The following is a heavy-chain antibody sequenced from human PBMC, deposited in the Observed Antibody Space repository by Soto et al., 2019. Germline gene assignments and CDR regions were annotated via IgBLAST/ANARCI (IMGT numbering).Heavy chain of an antibody. CDR1: GFTFDDFA. D-gene: IGHD4-17*01. V-gene: IGHV3-20*04. CDR3: ARVRAWLDGEYLGGDAFDI. Sequence: EVQLVESGGGVVRPGGSLRLSCVASGFTFDDFAVSWVRQVPGKGLEWVSGITWNGRNTGHVDSVKGRFTISRDNAKNSLYLQTNSLRAEDTAFYYCARVRAWLDGEYLGGDAFDIWGQGTMVTVSS. CDR2: ITWNGRNT. J-gene: IGHJ3*02.